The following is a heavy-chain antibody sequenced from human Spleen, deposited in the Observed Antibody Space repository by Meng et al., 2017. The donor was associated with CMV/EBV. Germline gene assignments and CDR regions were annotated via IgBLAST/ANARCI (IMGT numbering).Heavy chain of an antibody. J-gene: IGHJ6*02. CDR1: GYTFINFG. CDR2: ISASNGNP. V-gene: IGHV1-18*01. Sequence: ASVKVSCKASGYTFINFGISWVRLAPGQGFEWLGWISASNGNPKYPQKFQGRVTFTRDISTSTVYMDLRSLRSDDTAVYYCASYCSSTSCYTGYYYGMDVWGQGTTVTVSS. D-gene: IGHD2-2*02. CDR3: ASYCSSTSCYTGYYYGMDV.